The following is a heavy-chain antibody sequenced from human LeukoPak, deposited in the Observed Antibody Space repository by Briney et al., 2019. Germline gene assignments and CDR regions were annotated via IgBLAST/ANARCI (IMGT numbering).Heavy chain of an antibody. CDR2: INSDGSST. J-gene: IGHJ3*02. Sequence: GGSLRLSCAASGFTFSSYWMHWVRQAPGKGLVWVSRINSDGSSTSYADSVKGRFTISRDSAKNTLYLQMNSLRAEDTAVYYCARDKGVVTASDAFDIWGQGTMVTVSS. V-gene: IGHV3-74*01. CDR3: ARDKGVVTASDAFDI. D-gene: IGHD2-21*02. CDR1: GFTFSSYW.